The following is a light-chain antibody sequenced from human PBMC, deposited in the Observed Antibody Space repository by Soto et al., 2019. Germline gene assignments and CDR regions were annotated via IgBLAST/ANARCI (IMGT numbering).Light chain of an antibody. CDR3: QQYKSYSRT. V-gene: IGKV1-5*03. CDR2: KAS. Sequence: IQMTQSPYTLSASVGHRVTITCRASQSISSWLAWYQQKPGKAPNLLIYKASSLESGVPSRFSGSGTGTEFTLTISSLQPEDFATYYCQQYKSYSRTFGQGTKVDIQ. J-gene: IGKJ1*01. CDR1: QSISSW.